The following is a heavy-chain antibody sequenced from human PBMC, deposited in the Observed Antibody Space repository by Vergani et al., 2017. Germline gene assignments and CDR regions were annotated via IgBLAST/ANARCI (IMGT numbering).Heavy chain of an antibody. J-gene: IGHJ4*02. D-gene: IGHD3-9*01. CDR2: IRYDGSNK. V-gene: IGHV3-30*02. CDR1: GFTFSSYG. Sequence: QVQLVESGGGVVQPGGSLRLSCAASGFTFSSYGMHWVRQAPGKGLEWVAFIRYDGSNKYYADSVKGRFTISRDNSKNTLYLQMNSLRAEDTAVYYCANHYDILTGYSDPTFDYWGQGTLVTVSS. CDR3: ANHYDILTGYSDPTFDY.